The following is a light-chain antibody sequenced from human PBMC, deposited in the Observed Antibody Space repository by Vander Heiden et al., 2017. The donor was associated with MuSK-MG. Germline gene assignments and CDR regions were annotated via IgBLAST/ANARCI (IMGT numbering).Light chain of an antibody. CDR2: QDT. Sequence: SYELTQPPSVSVSPGKTASITCAGDKLGDEYACWYQQKPGQSPVVVIYQDTKRPSGIPERFSGSNSGNTATLTISGTQAMDEADYYCQAWDSSTVVFGGGTKLTVL. V-gene: IGLV3-1*01. J-gene: IGLJ2*01. CDR1: KLGDEY. CDR3: QAWDSSTVV.